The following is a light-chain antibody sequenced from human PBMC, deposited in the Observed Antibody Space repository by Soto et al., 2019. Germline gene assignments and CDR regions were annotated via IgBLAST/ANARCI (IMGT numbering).Light chain of an antibody. V-gene: IGKV3-11*01. CDR1: QSVFNY. CDR2: DAS. J-gene: IGKJ1*01. Sequence: EIVLTQSPATLSLSPGARATLSCRASQSVFNYLAWYQQKPGQAPRLLIYDASNRATGIPARFSGSGSGTDLTLTISSLEPEDFAVYYCQQRYNWPPWTFGQGTKVEI. CDR3: QQRYNWPPWT.